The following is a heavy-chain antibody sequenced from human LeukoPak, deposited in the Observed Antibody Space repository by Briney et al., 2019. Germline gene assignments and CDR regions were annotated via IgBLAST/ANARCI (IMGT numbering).Heavy chain of an antibody. D-gene: IGHD7-27*01. CDR2: IRGSGSGI. V-gene: IGHV3-48*04. CDR3: ARDDNWGFDY. Sequence: PGGSLRLSCAASGFVFSDYSMNWVRQAPGKGLEWVANIRGSGSGIRNGNYYAYSVKGRFTISRDNAKTSLYLQMNSLRAEDTAFYYCARDDNWGFDYWGQGALVTVSS. CDR1: GFVFSDYS. J-gene: IGHJ4*02.